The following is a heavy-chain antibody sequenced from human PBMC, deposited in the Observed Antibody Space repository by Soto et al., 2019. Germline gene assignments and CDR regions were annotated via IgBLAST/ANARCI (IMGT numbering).Heavy chain of an antibody. J-gene: IGHJ5*02. V-gene: IGHV4-31*03. CDR3: ARYRLIFGVVIILSWFDP. D-gene: IGHD3-3*01. CDR2: IYYSGST. CDR1: GGSISSGGYY. Sequence: PSETLSLTCTFSGGSISSGGYYWSWIRQHPGKGLEWIGYIYYSGSTYYNPSLKSRVTISVDTSKNQFSLKLSSVTAADTAVYYCARYRLIFGVVIILSWFDPWGQGTLVTVSS.